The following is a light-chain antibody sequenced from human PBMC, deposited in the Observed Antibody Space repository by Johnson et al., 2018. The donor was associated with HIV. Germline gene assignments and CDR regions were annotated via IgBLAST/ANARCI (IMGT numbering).Light chain of an antibody. CDR3: GTWESCRRGV. CDR1: SSNIRNNY. J-gene: IGLJ1*01. CDR2: DNN. V-gene: IGLV1-51*01. Sequence: QSVLTQPPSVSAAPGQKVTISCSGRSSNIRNNYVSWYQQLPGTAPKLLIYDNNNRPPGIPDRFFGSMFATSATLGITGLQTGDEADYYCGTWESCRRGVFGTGTKVTVL.